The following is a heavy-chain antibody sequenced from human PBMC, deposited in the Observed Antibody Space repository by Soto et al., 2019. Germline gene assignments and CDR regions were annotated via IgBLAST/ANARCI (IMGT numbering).Heavy chain of an antibody. CDR3: ARDLRGGSGSPDY. V-gene: IGHV3-48*04. J-gene: IGHJ4*02. CDR1: GFTFSSYS. D-gene: IGHD3-10*01. Sequence: GGSLRLSCAASGFTFSSYSMNWVRQTPGKGLEWLSYISSTSSTIYYADSVKGRFTISRDNAKNTLYLQMNSLRAEDTAVYYCARDLRGGSGSPDYWGQGTLVTVSS. CDR2: ISSTSSTI.